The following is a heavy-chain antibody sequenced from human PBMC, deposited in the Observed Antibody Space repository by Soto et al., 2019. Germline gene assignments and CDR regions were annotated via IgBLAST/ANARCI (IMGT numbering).Heavy chain of an antibody. CDR1: GFTFSSYS. CDR3: ARDRVAYYDFWSGFKALDY. J-gene: IGHJ4*02. V-gene: IGHV3-21*01. D-gene: IGHD3-3*01. Sequence: GGSLRLSCAASGFTFSSYSMNWVRQAPGKGLEWVSSISSSSSYIYYADSVKGRFTISRDNAKNSLYLQMNSLRAEDTAVYYCARDRVAYYDFWSGFKALDYWGQGTLVTVSS. CDR2: ISSSSSYI.